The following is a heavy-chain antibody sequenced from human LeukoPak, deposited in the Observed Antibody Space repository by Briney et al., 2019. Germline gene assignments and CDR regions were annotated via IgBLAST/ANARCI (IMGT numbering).Heavy chain of an antibody. D-gene: IGHD5-12*01. Sequence: SETLSLTCTVSGYSISSGYYWGWIRQPPGKGLEWIGSIYHSGSTYYNPSLKSRVTISVDTSKNQFSLRLRSVTAADTAVYYCARDGDSSSFDYWGQGTLVTVSS. V-gene: IGHV4-38-2*02. J-gene: IGHJ4*02. CDR2: IYHSGST. CDR1: GYSISSGYY. CDR3: ARDGDSSSFDY.